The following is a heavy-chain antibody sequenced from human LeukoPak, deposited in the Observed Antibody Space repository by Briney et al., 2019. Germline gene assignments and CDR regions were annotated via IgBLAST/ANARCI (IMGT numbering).Heavy chain of an antibody. V-gene: IGHV3-48*01. Sequence: GGSLRLSCAASGFTFSSFRMNWVRQAPGKGLEWVSSISSSAATMYYADSVKGRFTISRDNGKDSLYLQVNSLRAEDTAVYYCARGSRDCTNGVCYRGDLDYWGQGTLVTVSS. CDR1: GFTFSSFR. CDR2: ISSSAATM. J-gene: IGHJ4*02. CDR3: ARGSRDCTNGVCYRGDLDY. D-gene: IGHD2-8*01.